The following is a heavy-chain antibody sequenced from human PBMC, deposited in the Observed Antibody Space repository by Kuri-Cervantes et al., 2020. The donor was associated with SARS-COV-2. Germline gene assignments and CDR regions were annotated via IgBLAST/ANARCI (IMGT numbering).Heavy chain of an antibody. J-gene: IGHJ4*02. D-gene: IGHD7-27*01. V-gene: IGHV5-51*01. CDR1: GYSFSSYW. CDR2: IYPGDSDT. CDR3: ARELTVDMLADD. Sequence: GESLKISCKGSGYSFSSYWISWVRQVPGKGLECMGVIYPGDSDTTYSPSFQGQVTISADKSISTAYLQWSSLKASDTAMYYCARELTVDMLADDWGKGTLVTVSS.